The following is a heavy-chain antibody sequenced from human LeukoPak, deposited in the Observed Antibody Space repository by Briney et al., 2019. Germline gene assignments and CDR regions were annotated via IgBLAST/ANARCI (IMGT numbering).Heavy chain of an antibody. CDR1: GGTFSSYA. CDR2: IIPIFDTS. D-gene: IGHD6-13*01. Sequence: GSSVKVSCKASGGTFSSYAINWVRQAPGQGLEWMGGIIPIFDTSHYAQKFQGRVTITADESTSTAYMELSSLRSEDTAVYYCANKAAAGTGAYYFDYWGQGTLVTVSS. V-gene: IGHV1-69*01. CDR3: ANKAAAGTGAYYFDY. J-gene: IGHJ4*02.